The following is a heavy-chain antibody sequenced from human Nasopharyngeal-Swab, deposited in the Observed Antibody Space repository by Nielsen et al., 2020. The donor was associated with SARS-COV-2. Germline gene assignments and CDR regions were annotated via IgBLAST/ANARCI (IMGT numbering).Heavy chain of an antibody. CDR1: GFTFSSYE. V-gene: IGHV3-48*03. D-gene: IGHD3-22*01. Sequence: GGSLRLSCAASGFTFSSYEMNWVRQAPGKGLEWVSYISSSGSTIYHADSVKGRSTISRDNAKNSLYLQMNSLRAEDTAVYYCARDQAYYYDSSGYAYFDYWGQGTLVTVSS. CDR3: ARDQAYYYDSSGYAYFDY. CDR2: ISSSGSTI. J-gene: IGHJ4*02.